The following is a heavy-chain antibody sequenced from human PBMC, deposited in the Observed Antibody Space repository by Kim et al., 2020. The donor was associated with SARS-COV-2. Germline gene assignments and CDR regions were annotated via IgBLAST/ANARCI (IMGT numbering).Heavy chain of an antibody. CDR1: GGSFSGYY. CDR2: INHSGST. CDR3: ARGLRIIRPTP. D-gene: IGHD3-16*01. V-gene: IGHV4-34*01. J-gene: IGHJ5*02. Sequence: SETLSPTCAVYGGSFSGYYWSWIRQPPGKGLEWIGEINHSGSTNYNPSLKSRVTISVDTSKNQSSLKLSSVTAADPAVYYCARGLRIIRPTPWGQGTLVT.